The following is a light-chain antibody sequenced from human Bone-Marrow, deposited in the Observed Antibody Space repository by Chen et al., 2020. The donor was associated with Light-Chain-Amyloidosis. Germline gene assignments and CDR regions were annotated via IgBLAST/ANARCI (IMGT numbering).Light chain of an antibody. V-gene: IGLV1-40*01. J-gene: IGLJ2*01. CDR3: QSSASDRGAVI. CDR1: SSNIAVGYD. Sequence: QSLLTQPPSVSGAPGQRVTISCTGSSSNIAVGYDVNWYQHLPGRAPRLLIYGNTNRPSGVPNRFSAAKSATSASLAITGLQAEDEATYYCQSSASDRGAVIFGGGTKLTVL. CDR2: GNT.